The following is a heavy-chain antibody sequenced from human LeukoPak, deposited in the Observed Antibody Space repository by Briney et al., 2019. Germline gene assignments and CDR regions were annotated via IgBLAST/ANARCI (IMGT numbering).Heavy chain of an antibody. CDR3: AREESGGYFDY. Sequence: ASVKVSCKASGYTFTNYYRHWVRQAPGQGLEWMGLINPPGTNTNYAQKFRGRVTMTRDTSTTTVYMELSSLRSEDTAVYYCAREESGGYFDYWGQGTLVTVSS. J-gene: IGHJ4*02. CDR2: INPPGTNT. CDR1: GYTFTNYY. V-gene: IGHV1-46*01. D-gene: IGHD2-8*02.